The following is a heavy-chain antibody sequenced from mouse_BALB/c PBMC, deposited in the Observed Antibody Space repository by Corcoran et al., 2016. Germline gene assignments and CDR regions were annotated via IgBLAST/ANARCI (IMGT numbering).Heavy chain of an antibody. CDR1: GYTFTSYV. J-gene: IGHJ4*01. Sequence: EVQLQQSGPELVKPGASVKMSCKASGYTFTSYVMHWVKQKPGQGLEWSGYINPYNDGTKYNEKFKGKATLTSDKSSITAYMELSSLTSEDSAVYYCARLYPGIAMDYWGQGTSVTVSS. CDR2: INPYNDGT. V-gene: IGHV1S136*01. CDR3: ARLYPGIAMDY.